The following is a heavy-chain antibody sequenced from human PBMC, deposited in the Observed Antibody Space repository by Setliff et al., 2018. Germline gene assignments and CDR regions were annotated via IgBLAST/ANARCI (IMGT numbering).Heavy chain of an antibody. D-gene: IGHD6-19*01. CDR3: AREQWLDPPGYYYMDV. J-gene: IGHJ6*03. Sequence: SETLSLTCTVSGGSISSYYRSWIRQPAGKGLEWIGHIYIGGSANYNPSLKSRVTMSLDTSKNQFSLKLNSVTAADMAVYYCAREQWLDPPGYYYMDVWAKGTTVTVSS. V-gene: IGHV4-4*07. CDR2: IYIGGSA. CDR1: GGSISSYY.